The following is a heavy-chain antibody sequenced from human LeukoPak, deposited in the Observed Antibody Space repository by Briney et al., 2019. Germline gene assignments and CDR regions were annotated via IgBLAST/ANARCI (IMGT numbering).Heavy chain of an antibody. J-gene: IGHJ4*02. D-gene: IGHD3-22*01. Sequence: SQTLSLTCTVSGGSISSGSYYWSWIRQPAGKGLEWIGRIYTSGSTNYNPSLKSRVTISVDTSMNQFSLKLSSVTAADTAVYYCASYYYDSSGYYYCWGQGTLVTVSS. V-gene: IGHV4-61*02. CDR2: IYTSGST. CDR3: ASYYYDSSGYYYC. CDR1: GGSISSGSYY.